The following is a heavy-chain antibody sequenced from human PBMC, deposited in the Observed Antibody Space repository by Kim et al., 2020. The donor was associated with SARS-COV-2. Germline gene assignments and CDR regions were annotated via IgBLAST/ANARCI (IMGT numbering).Heavy chain of an antibody. Sequence: GGSLRLSCAASGFSFDDYAMHWVRQAPGKGLEWVSGISWNSGSIAYADSVKGRFTISRDNAKNSLYLQMNSLRGEDTALYYCAKGKFGIAAAGSYFDYWGQGTLVTVSS. V-gene: IGHV3-9*01. D-gene: IGHD6-13*01. CDR3: AKGKFGIAAAGSYFDY. J-gene: IGHJ4*02. CDR2: ISWNSGSI. CDR1: GFSFDDYA.